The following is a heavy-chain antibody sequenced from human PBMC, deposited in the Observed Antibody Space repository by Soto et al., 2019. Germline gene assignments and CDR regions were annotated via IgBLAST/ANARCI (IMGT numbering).Heavy chain of an antibody. CDR3: AILVGATSSDY. D-gene: IGHD1-26*01. CDR1: GFTFTGYF. Sequence: ASVKVSCKASGFTFTGYFIHWVRQAPGQGLEWMGWINSNSGGTNYAQKFQGRVTMTRDTSISTAYMELSRLRSDDTAVYYCAILVGATSSDYWGQGTLVTVSS. J-gene: IGHJ4*02. V-gene: IGHV1-2*02. CDR2: INSNSGGT.